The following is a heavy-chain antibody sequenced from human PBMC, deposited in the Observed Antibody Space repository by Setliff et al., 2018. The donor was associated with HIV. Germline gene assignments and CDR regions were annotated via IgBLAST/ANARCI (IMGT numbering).Heavy chain of an antibody. Sequence: GGSLRLSCAASGFTLSTFSMSWVRQAPGKGLEWVSAISSKDGSTYYADSVRGRFTISRDNSKNTLYLQMNSLRAEDTAVYYCTRDIRFTDSGGYRGFDYWGKGTTVTV. CDR2: ISSKDGST. CDR1: GFTLSTFS. V-gene: IGHV3-23*01. D-gene: IGHD3-9*01. CDR3: TRDIRFTDSGGYRGFDY. J-gene: IGHJ6*03.